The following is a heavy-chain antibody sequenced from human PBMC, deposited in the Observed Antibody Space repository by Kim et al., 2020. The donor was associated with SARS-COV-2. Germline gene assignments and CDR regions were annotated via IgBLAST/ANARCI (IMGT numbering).Heavy chain of an antibody. Sequence: GRFTLSRDNAKNTLYLQMNSLRAEDTAVYYCARSYGDYENRNYYYYGMDVWGQGTTVTVSS. V-gene: IGHV3-74*01. CDR3: ARSYGDYENRNYYYYGMDV. J-gene: IGHJ6*02. D-gene: IGHD4-17*01.